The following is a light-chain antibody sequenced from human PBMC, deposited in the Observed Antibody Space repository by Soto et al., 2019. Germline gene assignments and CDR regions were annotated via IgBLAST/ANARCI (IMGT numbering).Light chain of an antibody. CDR3: QQYDTWPLT. J-gene: IGKJ4*01. Sequence: EIVMTQSPATLSVSPGESATLSCRASQSVSTNVAWFQQRPGQPPRLLIYGASGRATGIPAKFRGSGSGTEFTLTIGSLQSEDFAVYYCQQYDTWPLTFGGGTKVEI. CDR1: QSVSTN. CDR2: GAS. V-gene: IGKV3-15*01.